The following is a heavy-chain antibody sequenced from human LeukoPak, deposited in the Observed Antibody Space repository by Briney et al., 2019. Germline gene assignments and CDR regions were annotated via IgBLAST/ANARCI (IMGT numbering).Heavy chain of an antibody. D-gene: IGHD1-14*01. Sequence: GGSLRLSCAGSGVTFGGYGMHWFRQTPGKGVEGVAVIWYDGRRAFYADSVKGRFTISRDNSKNTMSVQMDDLRAEDTAVYYCTRYNNDHFDYWGQGTLVTVSS. J-gene: IGHJ4*02. CDR1: GVTFGGYG. CDR3: TRYNNDHFDY. V-gene: IGHV3-33*01. CDR2: IWYDGRRA.